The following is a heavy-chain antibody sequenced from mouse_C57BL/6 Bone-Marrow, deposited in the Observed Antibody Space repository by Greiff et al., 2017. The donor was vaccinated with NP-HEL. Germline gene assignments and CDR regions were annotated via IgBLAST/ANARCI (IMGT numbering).Heavy chain of an antibody. CDR2: IYPGDGDT. J-gene: IGHJ2*01. D-gene: IGHD1-1*01. Sequence: VKLQESGPELVKPGASVKLSCKASGYAFSSSWMNWVKQRPGKGLEWIGRIYPGDGDTNYNGKFKGKATLTADKSSSTAYMQLSSLTSEDSAVYFCARGQGVATDYWGQGTTLTVSS. V-gene: IGHV1-82*01. CDR3: ARGQGVATDY. CDR1: GYAFSSSW.